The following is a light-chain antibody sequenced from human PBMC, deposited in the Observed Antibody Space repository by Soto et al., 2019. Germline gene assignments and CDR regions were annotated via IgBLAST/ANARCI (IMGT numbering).Light chain of an antibody. J-gene: IGKJ1*01. CDR2: GAS. Sequence: EIVMTQSPSTLSVSPGERVTLSCRASQSVDINLAWYQQKPGQAPRLLIYGASTRATGIPARFSGSGSGTEFTLTISSLQSEDFAVYYCQQYNNWRTFGQGTKVDIK. CDR1: QSVDIN. V-gene: IGKV3-15*01. CDR3: QQYNNWRT.